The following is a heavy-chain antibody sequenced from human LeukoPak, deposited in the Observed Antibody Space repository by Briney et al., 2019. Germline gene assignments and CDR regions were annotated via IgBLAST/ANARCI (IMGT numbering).Heavy chain of an antibody. CDR3: AKGRESLTTRSGMDV. Sequence: PGGSLRLSCAASGFTFSSQTMNWVRQAPGKGLEWVSVLSGSGGSTYYADSVKGRFTISRDISKNTLYLQMNSLRVEDTAVYYCAKGRESLTTRSGMDVWGQGTTGTVSS. D-gene: IGHD4-17*01. CDR1: GFTFSSQT. J-gene: IGHJ6*02. V-gene: IGHV3-23*01. CDR2: LSGSGGST.